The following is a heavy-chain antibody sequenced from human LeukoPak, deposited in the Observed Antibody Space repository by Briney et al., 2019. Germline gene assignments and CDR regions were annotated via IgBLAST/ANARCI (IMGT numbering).Heavy chain of an antibody. D-gene: IGHD2-15*01. CDR2: TYYRSKWYT. J-gene: IGHJ4*02. CDR1: GDSVSTNTAA. CDR3: ARDGWPAFDY. V-gene: IGHV6-1*01. Sequence: SQTLSFTCAISGDSVSTNTAAWNWIRQSPSRGLEWLGRTYYRSKWYTDYAVSVKSRITINPDTSKNQFSLQLNSVTPEDTAVYFCARDGWPAFDYWGQGTLVTVSS.